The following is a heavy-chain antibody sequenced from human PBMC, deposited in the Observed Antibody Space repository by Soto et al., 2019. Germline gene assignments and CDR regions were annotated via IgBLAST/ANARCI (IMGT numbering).Heavy chain of an antibody. D-gene: IGHD2-2*01. Sequence: GGSLRLSCAASGFTFDSYAMSWVRQAPGKGLEWVSVISGSSGSTDYADSVKGRFIVSRDNSKNILYLQMNSLRAEDTAVYYCAKDLYSSSWAKKYYFEYWGQGTQVTVSS. CDR3: AKDLYSSSWAKKYYFEY. CDR2: ISGSSGST. J-gene: IGHJ4*02. CDR1: GFTFDSYA. V-gene: IGHV3-23*01.